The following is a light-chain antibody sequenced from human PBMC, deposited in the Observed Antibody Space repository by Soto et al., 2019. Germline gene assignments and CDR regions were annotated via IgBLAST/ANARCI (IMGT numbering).Light chain of an antibody. J-gene: IGLJ3*02. CDR1: SSNIGAGYD. V-gene: IGLV1-40*01. CDR3: QSYDSSLSVENWV. Sequence: QSVLTQPPSVSGAPGQRVTISCTGSSSNIGAGYDVHWYQQLPGTATKLLIYGNSNRPSGVPDRFSCSKSGTSASLAITGLQAEDEADYYCQSYDSSLSVENWVFGGGTKLTVL. CDR2: GNS.